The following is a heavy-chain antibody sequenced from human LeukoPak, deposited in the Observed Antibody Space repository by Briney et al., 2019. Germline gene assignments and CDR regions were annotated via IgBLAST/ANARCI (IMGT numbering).Heavy chain of an antibody. CDR1: GYTFTSYD. J-gene: IGHJ4*02. Sequence: ASVKVSCKASGYTFTSYDINWVRQATGQGLEWMGWMNPNSGNTGYAQKFQGRVTMTRNTSISTAYMELSSLRSEDTAVYYCAKESYYYDSSGYYPFGYWGQGTLVTVSS. CDR3: AKESYYYDSSGYYPFGY. V-gene: IGHV1-8*01. D-gene: IGHD3-22*01. CDR2: MNPNSGNT.